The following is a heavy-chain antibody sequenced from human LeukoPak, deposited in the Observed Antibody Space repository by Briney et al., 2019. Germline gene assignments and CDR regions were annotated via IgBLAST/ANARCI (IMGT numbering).Heavy chain of an antibody. D-gene: IGHD3-22*01. V-gene: IGHV3-33*01. CDR1: GVTFSSYG. CDR3: ARESYYDSSGYSDFDY. CDR2: IWYDGSNK. Sequence: GGSLRLSCAASGVTFSSYGMHWVRQAPGKGLEWVAVIWYDGSNKYYADSVKGRFTISRDNSKNTLYLQMNSLRAEDTAVYYCARESYYDSSGYSDFDYWGQGTLVTVSS. J-gene: IGHJ4*02.